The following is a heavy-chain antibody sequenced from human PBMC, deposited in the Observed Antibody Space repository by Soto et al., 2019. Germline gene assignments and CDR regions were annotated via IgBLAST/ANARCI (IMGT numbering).Heavy chain of an antibody. D-gene: IGHD7-27*01. CDR2: MNPYNGDT. Sequence: QVQLVQSGAEVKNPGASVKVSCKASGYTFTTYDVNWMRQATGQGPEWLGWMNPYNGDTGYAQKFQGRVTLTRDTSMNTAYLELSSLTYEDTAVYYCARNRRETGDFDYWGQGTLVTVSS. CDR1: GYTFTTYD. CDR3: ARNRRETGDFDY. J-gene: IGHJ4*02. V-gene: IGHV1-8*02.